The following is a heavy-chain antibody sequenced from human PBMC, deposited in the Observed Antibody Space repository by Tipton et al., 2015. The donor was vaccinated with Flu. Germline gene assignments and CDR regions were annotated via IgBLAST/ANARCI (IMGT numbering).Heavy chain of an antibody. CDR2: VSRSGST. CDR1: GGSLSSYF. Sequence: TLSLTCTVSGGSLSSYFWSWIRQPPGKGLEWIGTVSRSGSTIYSPSLKSRVTISIDRSKNQFSLNLKSVTAADMAVYYCARRDYTNYVSDPKSWFDPWGQGTLVAVSS. J-gene: IGHJ5*02. V-gene: IGHV4-59*08. D-gene: IGHD4-11*01. CDR3: ARRDYTNYVSDPKSWFDP.